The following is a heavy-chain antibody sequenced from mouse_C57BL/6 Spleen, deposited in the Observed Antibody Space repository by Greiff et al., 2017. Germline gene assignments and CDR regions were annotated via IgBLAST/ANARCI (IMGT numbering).Heavy chain of an antibody. V-gene: IGHV1-26*01. CDR1: GYTFTDYY. D-gene: IGHD2-3*01. CDR2: INPNNGGT. CDR3: ASYDGYSYFAY. J-gene: IGHJ3*01. Sequence: EVQLQQSGPELVKPGASVKISCKASGYTFTDYYMNWVKQSHGKSLEWIGDINPNNGGTSYNQKFKGKATLTVDKSSSTAYMELRSLTSEDSAVYYCASYDGYSYFAYWGQGTLVTVSA.